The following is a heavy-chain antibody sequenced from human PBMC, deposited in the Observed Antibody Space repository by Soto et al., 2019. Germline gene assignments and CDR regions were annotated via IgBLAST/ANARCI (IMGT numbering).Heavy chain of an antibody. Sequence: EVQLVESGGGLVKPGGSLRLSCVASGFAFSGYSMNWVRRTPGTGLEWLSNIRSRSGSMSHADSLQGRFTISRDNGKNSLYLQLSNLRTEDTGVHFCVRDTRFYDESGQKRYYGMDVWGRGTKVIVSS. V-gene: IGHV3-21*03. J-gene: IGHJ6*02. D-gene: IGHD3-9*01. CDR2: IRSRSGSM. CDR3: VRDTRFYDESGQKRYYGMDV. CDR1: GFAFSGYS.